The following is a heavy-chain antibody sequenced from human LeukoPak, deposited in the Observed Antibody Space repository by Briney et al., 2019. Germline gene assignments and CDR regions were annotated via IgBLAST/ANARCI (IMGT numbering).Heavy chain of an antibody. J-gene: IGHJ4*02. CDR2: ISYDGSNK. CDR1: GFTFSSYA. Sequence: PGGSLRLSCAASGFTFSSYAMHWVRQAPGKGLEGVAVISYDGSNKYYADSVKGRFTISRDNSKNTLYLQMNSLRAEDTAVYYCAKNSDYGDSPTPIDYWGQGTLVTVSS. V-gene: IGHV3-30*18. CDR3: AKNSDYGDSPTPIDY. D-gene: IGHD4-17*01.